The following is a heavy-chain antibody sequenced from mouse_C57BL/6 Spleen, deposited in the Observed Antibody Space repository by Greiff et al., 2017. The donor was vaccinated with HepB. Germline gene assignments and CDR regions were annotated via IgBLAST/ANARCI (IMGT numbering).Heavy chain of an antibody. CDR2: IWGDGST. CDR3: ANYDGLDPFAY. D-gene: IGHD2-3*01. J-gene: IGHJ3*01. V-gene: IGHV2-3*01. CDR1: GFSFTSYG. Sequence: VHLVESGPGLVAPSQSLSITCTVSGFSFTSYGVSWVRQPPGKGLEWLGVIWGDGSTNYHSALISRLSISKDNSKSQVFLKLNSLQTDDTATYYCANYDGLDPFAYWGQGTLVTVSA.